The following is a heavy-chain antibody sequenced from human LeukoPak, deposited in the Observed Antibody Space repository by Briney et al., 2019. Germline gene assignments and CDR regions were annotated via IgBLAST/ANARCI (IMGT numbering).Heavy chain of an antibody. V-gene: IGHV3-30*18. D-gene: IGHD4-23*01. CDR2: ISYDGSNK. J-gene: IGHJ4*02. CDR1: GFTFSSYG. CDR3: ANLLRWEPY. Sequence: GGSLRLSCAASGFTFSSYGMHWVRQTPGKGLEWVAVISYDGSNKYYADSVKGRFTISRDNSKNTLYLQMNSLRAEDTAVYYCANLLRWEPYWGQGTLVTVSS.